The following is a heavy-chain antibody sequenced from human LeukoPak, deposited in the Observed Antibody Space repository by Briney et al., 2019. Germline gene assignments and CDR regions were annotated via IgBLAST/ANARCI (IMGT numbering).Heavy chain of an antibody. CDR1: GGSFSGYY. Sequence: SETLSLTCAVYGGSFSGYYWSWIRQPPGKGLEWIGEINHSGSTNYNPSLKSRVTISVDTSKNQFSLKLSSVTAADTAVYYCARPRRGSSGYYYYYMDVWGKGTTVTVSS. CDR3: ARPRRGSSGYYYYYMDV. V-gene: IGHV4-34*01. CDR2: INHSGST. J-gene: IGHJ6*03. D-gene: IGHD6-6*01.